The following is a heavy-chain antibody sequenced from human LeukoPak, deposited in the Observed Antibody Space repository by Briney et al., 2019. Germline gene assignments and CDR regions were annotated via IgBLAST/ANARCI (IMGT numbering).Heavy chain of an antibody. J-gene: IGHJ4*02. D-gene: IGHD2-2*01. Sequence: NPSETLSLTCTVSGGSISSGDYSWSWIRQPPGKGLEWIGYIYYSGSTYYNPSLKSRVTISVDTSKNQFSLKLSSVTAADTAVYYCASSRGVVVPAAAGDFDYWGQGTLVTVSS. CDR3: ASSRGVVVPAAAGDFDY. CDR1: GGSISSGDYS. V-gene: IGHV4-30-4*01. CDR2: IYYSGST.